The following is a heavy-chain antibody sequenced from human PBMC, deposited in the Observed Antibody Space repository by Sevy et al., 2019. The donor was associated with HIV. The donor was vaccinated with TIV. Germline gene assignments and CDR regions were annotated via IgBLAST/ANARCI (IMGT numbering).Heavy chain of an antibody. D-gene: IGHD2-21*01. CDR1: GFTFSSYW. CDR3: AREGEGDLGYYYGMDV. Sequence: GGSLRLSCAASGFTFSSYWMSWVRQAPGKGLEWVANIKQDGSEKYYVHSVKGRFNISRDNAKNSLYLQMNSLRAEDTAVYYCAREGEGDLGYYYGMDVWGQGTTVTVSS. CDR2: IKQDGSEK. J-gene: IGHJ6*02. V-gene: IGHV3-7*01.